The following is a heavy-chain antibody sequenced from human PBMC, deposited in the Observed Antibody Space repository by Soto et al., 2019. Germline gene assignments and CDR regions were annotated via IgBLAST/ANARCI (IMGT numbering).Heavy chain of an antibody. D-gene: IGHD3-10*01. CDR1: GFTFSGSA. CDR3: TSGWNGSGSF. V-gene: IGHV3-73*02. J-gene: IGHJ4*02. Sequence: EVQLVESGGGLVQPGGSLKLSWAASGFTFSGSAMHWVRQASGKGLEWVGRIRSKANSYATAYAASVKGRFTISSDDSKNTAYLQMNSLKTEDTAVYYCTSGWNGSGSFWGQGTLVTVSS. CDR2: IRSKANSYAT.